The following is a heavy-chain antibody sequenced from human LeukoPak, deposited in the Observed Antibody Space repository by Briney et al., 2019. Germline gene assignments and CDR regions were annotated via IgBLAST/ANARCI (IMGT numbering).Heavy chain of an antibody. CDR2: ISSDSGTI. V-gene: IGHV3-48*02. Sequence: GGSLRLSCAASGFTFIGYDMGWVRQAPGKGLEWISYISSDSGTIYHADSVKGQFTISRDNAKNSLYLQLNSLRDEDTAVYYCARNSNYHFDYWGQGTLVTVSS. J-gene: IGHJ4*02. D-gene: IGHD4-4*01. CDR1: GFTFIGYD. CDR3: ARNSNYHFDY.